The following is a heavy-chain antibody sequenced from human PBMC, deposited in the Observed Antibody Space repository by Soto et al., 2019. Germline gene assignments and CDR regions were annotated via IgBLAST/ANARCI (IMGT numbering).Heavy chain of an antibody. CDR2: INSDGSST. CDR1: GSTFSNDW. D-gene: IGHD4-4*01. Sequence: EVQLVESGGGLLQPGGSLRLSCAVSGSTFSNDWMHWVRQAPGKGLVWVSHINSDGSSTNYADFVKGRFTIARDNAKNKVYLQMNSLSSEDTAVYYCARDRSYILDVWGQGTTVTVSS. J-gene: IGHJ6*02. CDR3: ARDRSYILDV. V-gene: IGHV3-74*01.